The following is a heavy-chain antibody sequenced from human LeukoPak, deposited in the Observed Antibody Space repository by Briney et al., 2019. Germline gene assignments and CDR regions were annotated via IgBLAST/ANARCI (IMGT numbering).Heavy chain of an antibody. CDR3: AKDIGSSDYYYMDV. CDR2: ISWNSGSI. J-gene: IGHJ6*03. V-gene: IGHV3-9*01. D-gene: IGHD6-6*01. Sequence: GGSLRLSCAASGFTFDDYAMHWVRQAPGKGLELVSGISWNSGSIGYADSVKGRFTISRDNAKNSLYLQMNSLRAEDTALYYCAKDIGSSDYYYMDVWGKGTTVTVSS. CDR1: GFTFDDYA.